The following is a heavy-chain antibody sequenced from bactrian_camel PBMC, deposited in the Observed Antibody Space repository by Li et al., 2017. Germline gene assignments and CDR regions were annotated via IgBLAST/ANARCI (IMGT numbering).Heavy chain of an antibody. D-gene: IGHD4*01. Sequence: QVQLVESGGGSVQAGGSLRLSCQASGRIYNDYVFGWFRQGPGKERAGLATIDSRGRTIYADSVKGRFTISRDKDNLYLQMDSLRPSDTGTYYCAVRLNSGCPIRARDFEHWGQGTQVTVS. CDR1: GRIYNDYV. V-gene: IGHV3S53*01. CDR3: AVRLNSGCPIRARDFEH. CDR2: IDSRGRT. J-gene: IGHJ4*01.